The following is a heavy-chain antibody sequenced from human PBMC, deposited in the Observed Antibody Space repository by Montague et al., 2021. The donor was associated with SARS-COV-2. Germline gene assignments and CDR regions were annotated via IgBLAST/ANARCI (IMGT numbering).Heavy chain of an antibody. V-gene: IGHV4-39*02. CDR3: ARRGRKLLPVATTIGGFDI. CDR2: IDDSGST. D-gene: IGHD5-12*01. Sequence: SETLSLTCTVSGGSISSSNYDWDWIRQPPGKGLEWIGSIDDSGSTYYXXXLKSRVTISVDTSKNHFSLKLSSVTAADTAVYYCARRGRKLLPVATTIGGFDIWGQGTMVTVSS. CDR1: GGSISSSNYD. J-gene: IGHJ3*02.